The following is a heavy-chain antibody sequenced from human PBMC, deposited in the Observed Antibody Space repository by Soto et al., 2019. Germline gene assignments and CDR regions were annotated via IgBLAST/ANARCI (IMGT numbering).Heavy chain of an antibody. D-gene: IGHD7-27*01. CDR2: FYTSGNT. CDR1: CGSVSSYY. J-gene: IGHJ5*02. V-gene: IGHV4-4*07. CDR3: ASDSTGWFDP. Sequence: PSETLSLTCTVSCGSVSSYYWSWIRQPAGKGLEWIGRFYTSGNTNYNPSLKSRVTMSLDTSKNQFSLKLSSVTAADTAVYFCASDSTGWFDPWGQGTLVTVSS.